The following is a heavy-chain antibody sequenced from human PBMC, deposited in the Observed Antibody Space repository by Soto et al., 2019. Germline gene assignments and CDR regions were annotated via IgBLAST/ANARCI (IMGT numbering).Heavy chain of an antibody. V-gene: IGHV4-59*01. Sequence: QVQLQESGPGLVKPSETLSLTCTVSGGSISSYYWSWIRQPPGKGLEWIVYIFYSGSTNYNPSLKSRVTISGDTSKNQFSLKLSSVTAADTAVYSRARRYGSDCDSWGHGTVVTVSS. D-gene: IGHD2-21*01. CDR1: GGSISSYY. J-gene: IGHJ3*02. CDR3: ARRYGSDCDS. CDR2: IFYSGST.